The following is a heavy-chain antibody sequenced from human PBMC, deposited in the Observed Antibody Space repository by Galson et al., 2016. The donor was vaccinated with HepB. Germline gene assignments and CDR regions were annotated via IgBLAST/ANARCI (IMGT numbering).Heavy chain of an antibody. Sequence: SETLSLTCSVSGGSISSHYWTWFRQPPGKGLEWLGSIHYSGYTKDSPSFRSRVTISVDKSKSQFSLNLTAVAAADTAIYYCARHRRVVDWFDPWGQGILVTVSS. CDR1: GGSISSHY. V-gene: IGHV4-59*08. CDR3: ARHRRVVDWFDP. J-gene: IGHJ5*01. CDR2: IHYSGYT. D-gene: IGHD2-15*01.